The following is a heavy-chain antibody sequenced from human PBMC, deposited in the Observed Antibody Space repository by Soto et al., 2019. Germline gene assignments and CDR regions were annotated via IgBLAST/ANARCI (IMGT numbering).Heavy chain of an antibody. CDR1: GYNFTTYW. CDR3: ARGGKGGSHFYAMGV. J-gene: IGHJ6*02. D-gene: IGHD1-26*01. Sequence: LGESLKISCVTSGYNFTTYWVAWVRQMPGKGLECVGIFYPGDSDATYGPSFLGQVTISADRSISTAYLQWSSLKASDTAMYFCARGGKGGSHFYAMGVWGQGTTVTVSS. CDR2: FYPGDSDA. V-gene: IGHV5-51*01.